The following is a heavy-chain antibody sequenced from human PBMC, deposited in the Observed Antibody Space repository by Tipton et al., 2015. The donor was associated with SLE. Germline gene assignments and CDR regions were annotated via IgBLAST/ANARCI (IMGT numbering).Heavy chain of an antibody. J-gene: IGHJ4*02. D-gene: IGHD5-12*01. CDR3: AKGNSGYPDY. V-gene: IGHV3-30*04. Sequence: SLRLSCSASGFTFSTYAMHWVRQAPGKGLEWVALISYDGRIKYDADSVKGRFSISRDNSKNTLYLQMNSLRAEDTAVYYCAKGNSGYPDYWGQGTLVTVSS. CDR1: GFTFSTYA. CDR2: ISYDGRIK.